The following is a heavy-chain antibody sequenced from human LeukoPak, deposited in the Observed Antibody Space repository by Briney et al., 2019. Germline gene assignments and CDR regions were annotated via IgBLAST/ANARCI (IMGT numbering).Heavy chain of an antibody. CDR3: AREMHSSGWYYSDYPCDY. CDR1: GYTFTNSY. D-gene: IGHD6-19*01. CDR2: INPDGGNT. J-gene: IGHJ4*02. V-gene: IGHV1-46*01. Sequence: ASVKVSCKAPGYTFTNSYIHWVRQAPGQVLEWMGLINPDGGNTNYAQNFQGRVTITRNTSISTAYMELSSLRSEDTAVYYCAREMHSSGWYYSDYPCDYWGQGTLVTVSS.